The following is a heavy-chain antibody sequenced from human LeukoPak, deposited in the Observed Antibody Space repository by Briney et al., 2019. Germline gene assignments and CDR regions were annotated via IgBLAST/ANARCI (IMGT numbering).Heavy chain of an antibody. CDR3: ARKDFWSGFDDY. D-gene: IGHD3-3*01. CDR1: GLTFSSYW. J-gene: IGHJ4*02. V-gene: IGHV3-7*01. Sequence: GGSLRLSCAASGLTFSSYWMSWVRQAPGKGLEWVANIKEDGSEKYYVDSVKGRFTISRDNAKNSLYLQMNNLRAEDTAVYYCARKDFWSGFDDYWGQGTLVTVSS. CDR2: IKEDGSEK.